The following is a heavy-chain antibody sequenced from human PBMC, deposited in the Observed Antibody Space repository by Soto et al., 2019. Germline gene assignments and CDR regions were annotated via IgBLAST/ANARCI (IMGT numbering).Heavy chain of an antibody. CDR1: GYSFSSFW. D-gene: IGHD5-18*01. CDR3: GRVRVDKAEGWFDP. J-gene: IGHJ5*02. CDR2: IDPSDSYA. Sequence: RGESVKISCXVSGYSFSSFWITWVRQMPGKGLEWMGRIDPSDSYANYSPSFQGHVTFSADKSINTAYLQWSSLKASDTAMYYCGRVRVDKAEGWFDPWGQGTLVTVSS. V-gene: IGHV5-10-1*01.